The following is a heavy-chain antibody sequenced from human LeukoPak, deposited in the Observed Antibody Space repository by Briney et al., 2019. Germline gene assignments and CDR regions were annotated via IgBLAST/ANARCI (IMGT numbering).Heavy chain of an antibody. CDR1: GFTFDDYG. CDR2: NWNGGST. CDR3: ARVVYGDYLNYMDV. V-gene: IGHV3-20*04. D-gene: IGHD4-17*01. J-gene: IGHJ6*03. Sequence: PGGSLRHSCAAPGFTFDDYGMSWVRQAPGKGLEWVSGNWNGGSTGYADSVKGRFTISRDNAKNSLYQEINSLRTEDTALYYCARVVYGDYLNYMDVWGKGTTVIVSS.